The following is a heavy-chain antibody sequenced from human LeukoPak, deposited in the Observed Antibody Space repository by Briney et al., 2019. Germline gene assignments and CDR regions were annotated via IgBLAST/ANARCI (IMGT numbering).Heavy chain of an antibody. CDR2: ISSRDSTI. Sequence: GGSLRLSCAASGFTFSTYEMNWVRQAPGKGLEWVSYISSRDSTIYYADSVKGRFTISRDNAKKTVYLQMNSLRAEDTAVYYCARNSENHQQYDAFDIWGQGTMVTVSS. CDR3: ARNSENHQQYDAFDI. J-gene: IGHJ3*02. D-gene: IGHD1-7*01. V-gene: IGHV3-48*03. CDR1: GFTFSTYE.